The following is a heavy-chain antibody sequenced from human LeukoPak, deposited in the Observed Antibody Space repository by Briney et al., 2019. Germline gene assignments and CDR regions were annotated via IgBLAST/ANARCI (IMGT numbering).Heavy chain of an antibody. CDR3: ARCQAKYYYGSGSYSYDSDY. J-gene: IGHJ4*02. CDR2: IIPILGIA. D-gene: IGHD3-10*01. Sequence: SGKASGKAVGRTFSSYAVSWVRRAPGHGLEWMGRIIPILGIANYSQKLQRRITITADTSTSTGYMGLCRLRSADTAVYYCARCQAKYYYGSGSYSYDSDYWGQGTLATVSS. CDR1: GRTFSSYA. V-gene: IGHV1-69*04.